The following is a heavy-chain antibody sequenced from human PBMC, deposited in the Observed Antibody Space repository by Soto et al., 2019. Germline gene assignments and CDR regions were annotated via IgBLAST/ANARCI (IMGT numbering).Heavy chain of an antibody. Sequence: EVQLLESGGGLVQIGGSLRLSCGASGFTFSSYVMAWVRQGPGKGPEWVSSISTTGGATYYADSVKGRFTISRDNSRSSLFLQMNSLSAEDTAGYFFARGMKGQYDFWGQGTQLTVSS. V-gene: IGHV3-23*01. CDR1: GFTFSSYV. J-gene: IGHJ4*02. CDR3: ARGMKGQYDF. CDR2: ISTTGGAT.